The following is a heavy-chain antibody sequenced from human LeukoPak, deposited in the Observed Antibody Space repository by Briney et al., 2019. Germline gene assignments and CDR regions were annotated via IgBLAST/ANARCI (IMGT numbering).Heavy chain of an antibody. CDR2: INTTEGI. CDR3: AREWEY. CDR1: GGSISSYF. Sequence: PSETLSLTCTVSGGSISSYFWSWIRQPAGKGLEWIGHINTTEGINYNPSLKSRVTISVDTSRNQFSLKLTSVTAADTAVYYCAREWEYWGQGIFVTVSS. J-gene: IGHJ4*02. V-gene: IGHV4-4*07. D-gene: IGHD1-26*01.